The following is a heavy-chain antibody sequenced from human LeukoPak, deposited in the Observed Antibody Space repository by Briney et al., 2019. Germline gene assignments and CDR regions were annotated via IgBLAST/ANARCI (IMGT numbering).Heavy chain of an antibody. CDR3: ARRIGGSEAS. V-gene: IGHV3-7*01. CDR1: GFIFSNYW. CDR2: IKQDGSEK. Sequence: GGSLRLSCVASGFIFSNYWMGWVRQAPGKGLECVANIKQDGSEKHYVDSVKGRFTISRDNAKNSLYLQMSSLRGEDTAVYYCARRIGGSEASWGQGTLVTVSS. J-gene: IGHJ5*02. D-gene: IGHD1-26*01.